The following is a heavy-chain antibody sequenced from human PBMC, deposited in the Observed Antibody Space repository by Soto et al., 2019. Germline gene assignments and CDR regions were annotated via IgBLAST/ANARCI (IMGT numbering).Heavy chain of an antibody. J-gene: IGHJ5*02. Sequence: GRSLRLSCAASGFTFSDYYMSWIRQAPGKGLEWVSYISSSGSTIYYADSVKGRFTISRDNAKNSLYLQMSSLRAEDTAVYYCARAPSYQLLNYCWFDPWGQGTLVTVSS. CDR3: ARAPSYQLLNYCWFDP. CDR2: ISSSGSTI. CDR1: GFTFSDYY. D-gene: IGHD2-2*01. V-gene: IGHV3-11*01.